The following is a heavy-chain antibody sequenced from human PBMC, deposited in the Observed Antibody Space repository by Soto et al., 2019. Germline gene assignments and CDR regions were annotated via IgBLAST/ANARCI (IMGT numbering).Heavy chain of an antibody. CDR3: ARLYNAHSFNY. J-gene: IGHJ4*02. Sequence: GESLKISCKGSGYSFTTYWIAWVRQMPGKGLEWMGIIYPGDSDTRYSPSFQGQVTISADKSISTAYLQWSSLKASDTAMYYCARLYNAHSFNYWGQGSLVTVSS. D-gene: IGHD1-1*01. CDR1: GYSFTTYW. CDR2: IYPGDSDT. V-gene: IGHV5-51*01.